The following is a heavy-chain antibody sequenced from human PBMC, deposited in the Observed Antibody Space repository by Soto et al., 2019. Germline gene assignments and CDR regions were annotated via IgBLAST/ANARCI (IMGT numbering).Heavy chain of an antibody. D-gene: IGHD3-10*01. J-gene: IGHJ4*02. CDR1: GFSFSNAW. V-gene: IGHV3-15*01. Sequence: GGSLRLSCAASGFSFSNAWMRWVRQAPGKGLECVGRIKRKSDGGTTDYAAPVKGRFIISRDDSKDVLYLQMNSLTAEDTAVYYCTTQILWEYGEAATGGDYWGQGTLVTVSS. CDR3: TTQILWEYGEAATGGDY. CDR2: IKRKSDGGTT.